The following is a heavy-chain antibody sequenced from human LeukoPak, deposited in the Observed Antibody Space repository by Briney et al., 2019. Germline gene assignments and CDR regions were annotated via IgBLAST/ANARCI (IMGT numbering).Heavy chain of an antibody. D-gene: IGHD3-10*01. V-gene: IGHV4-31*03. CDR3: ARVSGGTYYFDY. J-gene: IGHJ4*02. CDR1: GGSISSGGYY. CDR2: IYYSGST. Sequence: SETLSLTCTVSGGSISSGGYYWSWIRQHPGKGLEWIGYIYYSGSTYYNPSLKSRVTISVDTSKNQLSLKLSSVTAADTAVYYCARVSGGTYYFDYWGQGTLVTVSS.